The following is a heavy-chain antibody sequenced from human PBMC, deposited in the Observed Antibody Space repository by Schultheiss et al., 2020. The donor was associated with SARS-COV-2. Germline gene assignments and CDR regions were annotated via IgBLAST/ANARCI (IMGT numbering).Heavy chain of an antibody. D-gene: IGHD6-19*01. CDR1: GGSISSYY. CDR2: IYHSGST. J-gene: IGHJ6*02. Sequence: SETLSLTCTVSGGSISSYYWSWIRQPAGKGLEWIGSIYHSGSTYYNPSLKSRVTISVDTSKNQFSLKLSSVTAADTAVYYCARVLGGSSGWYDYYYYGMDVWGQGTTVTVSS. CDR3: ARVLGGSSGWYDYYYYGMDV. V-gene: IGHV4-4*07.